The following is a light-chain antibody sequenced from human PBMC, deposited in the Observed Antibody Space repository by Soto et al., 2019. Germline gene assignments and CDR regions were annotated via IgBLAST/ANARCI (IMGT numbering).Light chain of an antibody. Sequence: DVQMTQSRSTLAASVGDRVTITCRASENIKNWLAWYQQTPGKAPKVLISDASRLETGVPSRFRGSGYRTDLTLTITSLQTDDFGTYHCQQYDVHPKKFCKSTKVDI. CDR2: DAS. V-gene: IGKV1-5*01. CDR3: QQYDVHPKK. J-gene: IGKJ1*01. CDR1: ENIKNW.